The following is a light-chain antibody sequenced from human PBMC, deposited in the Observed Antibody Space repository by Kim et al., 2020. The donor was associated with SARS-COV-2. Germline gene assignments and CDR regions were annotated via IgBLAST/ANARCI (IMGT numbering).Light chain of an antibody. J-gene: IGLJ2*01. CDR3: CSYAGSYTLWV. CDR1: SSYVGTYTL. V-gene: IGLV2-23*02. Sequence: QSNIISSSGTSSYVGTYTLVSWYKQQPGKAPQLMIYEVNKRPSVISNRFSGSKSGNTASLTISGLQAEDEADYYCCSYAGSYTLWVFGGGTQLTVL. CDR2: EVN.